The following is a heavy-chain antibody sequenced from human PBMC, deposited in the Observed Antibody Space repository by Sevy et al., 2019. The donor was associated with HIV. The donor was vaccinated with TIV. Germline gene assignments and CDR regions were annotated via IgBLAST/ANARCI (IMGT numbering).Heavy chain of an antibody. V-gene: IGHV3-23*01. CDR1: GFTFTTYA. Sequence: GGSLRLSCAASGFTFTTYAMGWVRQAPGKGLKWVSTLSGIGASTYYADSVKGRFTISRDNSKNTLFLQMDSLRAEDTAVYYCAKDFYDSSGYYPMEAFDIWGQGTMVTVSS. J-gene: IGHJ3*02. D-gene: IGHD3-22*01. CDR3: AKDFYDSSGYYPMEAFDI. CDR2: LSGIGAST.